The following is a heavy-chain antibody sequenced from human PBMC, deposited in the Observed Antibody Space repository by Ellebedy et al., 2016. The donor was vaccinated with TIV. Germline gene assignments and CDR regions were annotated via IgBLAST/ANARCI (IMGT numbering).Heavy chain of an antibody. CDR2: ISYDGSNK. D-gene: IGHD6-13*01. Sequence: LSLXXAASGFTFSSYAMHWVRQAPGKGLEWVAVISYDGSNKYYADSVKGRFTISRDNSKNTLYLQMNSLRAEDTAVYYCAKARGGVAAAGTWDYWGQGTLVTVSS. V-gene: IGHV3-30-3*01. CDR1: GFTFSSYA. CDR3: AKARGGVAAAGTWDY. J-gene: IGHJ4*02.